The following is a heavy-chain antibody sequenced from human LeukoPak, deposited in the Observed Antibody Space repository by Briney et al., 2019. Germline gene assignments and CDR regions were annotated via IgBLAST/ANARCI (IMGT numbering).Heavy chain of an antibody. CDR1: GFTFGAYS. CDR3: ARPPSCGGDCC. V-gene: IGHV3-48*02. CDR2: ISSGSGTI. D-gene: IGHD2-21*02. Sequence: LSGGSLRLSCSASGFTFGAYSMNWVRQAPGKGLEWVSYISSGSGTIYYADFVKGRFTISRDNARNSLYLQMSSLRDEDTAVYFCARPPSCGGDCCWGQGTPVTVSS. J-gene: IGHJ4*02.